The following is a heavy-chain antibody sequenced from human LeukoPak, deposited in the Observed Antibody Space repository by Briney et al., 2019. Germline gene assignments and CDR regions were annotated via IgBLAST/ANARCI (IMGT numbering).Heavy chain of an antibody. J-gene: IGHJ4*02. CDR3: ARGHSSSWYDYFDY. CDR2: ISAYNGNT. V-gene: IGHV1-18*01. CDR1: GYTFTSYG. D-gene: IGHD6-13*01. Sequence: ASVKVSCKASGYTFTSYGISWVRQAPGQGLEWMGWISAYNGNTNYAQKFQGRVTMTTDTSTSTAYMELRSLRSDDTAVYYCARGHSSSWYDYFDYWGQGTLVTVSS.